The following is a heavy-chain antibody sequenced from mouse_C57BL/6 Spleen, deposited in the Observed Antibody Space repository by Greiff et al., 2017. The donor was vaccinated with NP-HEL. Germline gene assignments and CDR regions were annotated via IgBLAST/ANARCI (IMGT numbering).Heavy chain of an antibody. Sequence: QVQLQQSGAELVKPGASVKISCKASGYAFSSYWMNWVKQRPGKGLEWIGQIYPGDGDTNYNGKFKGKATLTADKSSSTAYMQLSSLTSEDSAVYFCARREIYYYGSSYPYYAMDYWGQGTSVTVSS. J-gene: IGHJ4*01. V-gene: IGHV1-80*01. CDR2: IYPGDGDT. CDR1: GYAFSSYW. CDR3: ARREIYYYGSSYPYYAMDY. D-gene: IGHD1-1*01.